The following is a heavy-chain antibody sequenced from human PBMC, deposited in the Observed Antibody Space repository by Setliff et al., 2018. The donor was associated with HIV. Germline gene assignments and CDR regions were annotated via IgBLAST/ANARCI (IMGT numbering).Heavy chain of an antibody. J-gene: IGHJ3*01. Sequence: PSETLSLTCPVSGVSISSHSWTWIRQPPGKGLEWIGYFYYSRRTNYNPSRKGRVTLSLDTSVNKFSLNLTSVTAADTAMYYWARDRPYYHSGAYHGSRDSLDCWGQGTMVTVSS. CDR2: FYYSRRT. CDR1: GVSISSHS. CDR3: ARDRPYYHSGAYHGSRDSLDC. D-gene: IGHD3-22*01. V-gene: IGHV4-59*11.